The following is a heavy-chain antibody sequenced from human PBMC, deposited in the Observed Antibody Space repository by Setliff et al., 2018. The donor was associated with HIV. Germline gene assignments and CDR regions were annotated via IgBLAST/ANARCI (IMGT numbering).Heavy chain of an antibody. D-gene: IGHD3-16*02. CDR2: INPNTGGT. Sequence: ASVKVSCKTSGYSFIGYYIHWVRQAPGQGLEWMGWINPNTGGTNYSQTFQGRVTLTRDTSISTAYMELTGLTSDDTAVYYCARRGSYRGSYAFDYWGQGTPVTVSS. CDR1: GYSFIGYY. V-gene: IGHV1-2*02. CDR3: ARRGSYRGSYAFDY. J-gene: IGHJ4*02.